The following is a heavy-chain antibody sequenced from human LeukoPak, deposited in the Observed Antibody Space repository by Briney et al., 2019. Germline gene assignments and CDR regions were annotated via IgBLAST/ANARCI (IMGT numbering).Heavy chain of an antibody. CDR1: GFTVSSNY. CDR2: IYSGGST. Sequence: GGSLRLSCAASGFTVSSNYMSWVRQAPGKGLEWVSVIYSGGSTYYADSVKGRYTISRDNYKNTLYLQMNSLRAEDTAVYYCARGRDLYDSSGYYSETTTYYYYYYMDVWGKGTTVTVSS. D-gene: IGHD3-22*01. J-gene: IGHJ6*03. V-gene: IGHV3-53*01. CDR3: ARGRDLYDSSGYYSETTTYYYYYYMDV.